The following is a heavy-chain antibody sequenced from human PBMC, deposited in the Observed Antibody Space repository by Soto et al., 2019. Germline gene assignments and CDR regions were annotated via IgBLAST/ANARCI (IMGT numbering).Heavy chain of an antibody. CDR3: VVDYGEYLHYFDD. Sequence: SETLSLTCTVSGGSISSYYWSWIRQPPGKGLEWIGYIYYSGSTNYNPSLKSRVTISVDTSKNQFSLKLSSVTAADTAVYYWVVDYGEYLHYFDDWGKGSLVTVAS. J-gene: IGHJ4*02. CDR2: IYYSGST. CDR1: GGSISSYY. V-gene: IGHV4-59*01. D-gene: IGHD4-17*01.